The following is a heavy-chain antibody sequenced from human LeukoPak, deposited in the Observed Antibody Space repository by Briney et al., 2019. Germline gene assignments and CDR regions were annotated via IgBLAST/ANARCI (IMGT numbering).Heavy chain of an antibody. D-gene: IGHD2-8*01. CDR1: GFTFSSYA. V-gene: IGHV3-23*01. Sequence: GGSLRLSCAASGFTFSSYAMSWVRQAPGKGLEWVSAISGSGGSTYYADPVKGRFTISRDNSKNTLYLQMNGLRAEDTAVYYCAKSVRARVFVPFDYWGQGTLVTVSS. J-gene: IGHJ4*02. CDR2: ISGSGGST. CDR3: AKSVRARVFVPFDY.